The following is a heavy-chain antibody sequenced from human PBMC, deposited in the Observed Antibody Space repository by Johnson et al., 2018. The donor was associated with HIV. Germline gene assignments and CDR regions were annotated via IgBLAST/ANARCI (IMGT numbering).Heavy chain of an antibody. CDR3: ARAPYYDILTGYYPGALDI. V-gene: IGHV3-23*04. CDR1: GFTFSSYA. Sequence: VQLVESGGGLVQPGGSLRLSCAASGFTFSSYAMDWVRQTPGKGLAWVSAVSAGGDNTYYADSVEGRFTISRDNSKNTRYLQMNSLRAEDTAVYYCARAPYYDILTGYYPGALDIWGQGTMVTVSS. D-gene: IGHD3-9*01. J-gene: IGHJ3*02. CDR2: VSAGGDNT.